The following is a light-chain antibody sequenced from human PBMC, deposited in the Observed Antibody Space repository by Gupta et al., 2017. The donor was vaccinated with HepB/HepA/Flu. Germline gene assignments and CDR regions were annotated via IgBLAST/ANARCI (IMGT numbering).Light chain of an antibody. Sequence: AVVTQEPSLTVSPGGTVTLTCGSSTGAVTRGHSPYWFQQKTAHAPRPLIYETGNNHDWTPARFSGSLLGATAALTLSGAAPEDEAEYYCLPSDSGVLWVFGGGTTRTVL. V-gene: IGLV7-46*01. CDR3: LPSDSGVLWV. J-gene: IGLJ3*02. CDR2: ETG. CDR1: TGAVTRGHS.